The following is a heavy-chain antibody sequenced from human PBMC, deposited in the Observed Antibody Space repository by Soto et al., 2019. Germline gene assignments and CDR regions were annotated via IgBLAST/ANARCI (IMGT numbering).Heavy chain of an antibody. D-gene: IGHD5-18*01. CDR1: GYTFTSYY. CDR2: INPSGGST. V-gene: IGHV1-46*03. CDR3: ARVPTDMVKYYYYGMDV. Sequence: ASVKVSCKASGYTFTSYYMHWVRQAPGQGLEWMGIINPSGGSTSYAQKFQGRVTMTRDTSTSTVYMELSSLRSEDTAVYYCARVPTDMVKYYYYGMDVWGQGTTVTVSS. J-gene: IGHJ6*02.